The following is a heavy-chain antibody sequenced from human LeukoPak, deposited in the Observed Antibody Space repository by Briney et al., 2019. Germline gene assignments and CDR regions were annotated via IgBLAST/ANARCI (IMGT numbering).Heavy chain of an antibody. D-gene: IGHD1-26*01. CDR1: GFTFSSYS. CDR3: AKGGKWDVTPFDY. CDR2: ISSSNSYI. Sequence: GGSLRLSCAASGFTFSSYSMNWVRQAPGKGLEWVSSISSSNSYIYYADSVKGRFTISRDNSKNTLYLQVNSLRAEDTAVYYCAKGGKWDVTPFDYWGQGTLVTVSS. V-gene: IGHV3-21*04. J-gene: IGHJ4*02.